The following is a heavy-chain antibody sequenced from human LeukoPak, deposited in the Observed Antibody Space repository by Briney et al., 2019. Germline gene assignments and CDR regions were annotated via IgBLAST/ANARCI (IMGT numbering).Heavy chain of an antibody. CDR3: ARERLDGRFGEFTQPNWFDS. CDR2: IIPIFGIA. D-gene: IGHD3-10*01. Sequence: SVKVSCKASGGTFSSYAISWVRQAPGQGLEWMGRIIPIFGIANYAQKFQGRVTITADKSTSTAYMELSSLRSEDTAVYYCARERLDGRFGEFTQPNWFDSWGQGTLVTVSS. CDR1: GGTFSSYA. J-gene: IGHJ5*01. V-gene: IGHV1-69*04.